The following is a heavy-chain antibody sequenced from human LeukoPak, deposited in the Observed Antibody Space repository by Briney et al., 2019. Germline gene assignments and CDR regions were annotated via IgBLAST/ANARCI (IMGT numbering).Heavy chain of an antibody. Sequence: GSSVKVSCKASGDTFSSFAISWVRQAPGQGLEWMGGIIPIFPTANYAQKFQGRVTITADESTSTAYMELSSLRSEDTVVYYCAVYYGPGIDYWGQGTLVTVSS. D-gene: IGHD3-10*01. CDR2: IIPIFPTA. CDR1: GDTFSSFA. CDR3: AVYYGPGIDY. V-gene: IGHV1-69*01. J-gene: IGHJ4*02.